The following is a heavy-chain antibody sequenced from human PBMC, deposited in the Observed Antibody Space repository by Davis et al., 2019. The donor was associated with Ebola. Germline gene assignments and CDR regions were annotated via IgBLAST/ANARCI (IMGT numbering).Heavy chain of an antibody. V-gene: IGHV3-33*06. D-gene: IGHD3-10*01. CDR2: IWYDGSKK. J-gene: IGHJ4*02. Sequence: GGSLRLSCAASGFTFSSYAMHWVRQAPGKGLEWVADIWYDGSKKHCRDSVKGRFTISRDNSKNTLYLQMDSLRAEDTALYHCAKDLAYGSGNYNSYLAQWGQGTLVTVSS. CDR3: AKDLAYGSGNYNSYLAQ. CDR1: GFTFSSYA.